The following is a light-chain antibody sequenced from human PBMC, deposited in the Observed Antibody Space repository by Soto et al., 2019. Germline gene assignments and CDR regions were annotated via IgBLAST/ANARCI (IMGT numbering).Light chain of an antibody. CDR3: SSSTSSSTLLHVV. Sequence: QSALTQPASVSGSPGQSITISCTGTSSDVGGYNFVSWYQQHTGKAPKLLIYEVRHRPSGVSDRFSGSKSGNTASLTISGLQAEDEADYYCSSSTSSSTLLHVVFGGGTRLTVL. CDR1: SSDVGGYNF. CDR2: EVR. V-gene: IGLV2-14*01. J-gene: IGLJ2*01.